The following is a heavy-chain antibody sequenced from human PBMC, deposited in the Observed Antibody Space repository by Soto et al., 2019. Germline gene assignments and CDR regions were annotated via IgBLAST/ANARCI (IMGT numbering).Heavy chain of an antibody. CDR3: ARDPPPPDY. V-gene: IGHV1-18*01. Sequence: SVKVSSKASGYTFTSYGISWVRQAPGQGLEWMGWISGYNGKTNYAQKVQDRVTMTTDTSTSTVYMELRSLRSDDTAVYYCARDPPPPDYWGQGTLVTVSS. CDR1: GYTFTSYG. J-gene: IGHJ4*02. CDR2: ISGYNGKT.